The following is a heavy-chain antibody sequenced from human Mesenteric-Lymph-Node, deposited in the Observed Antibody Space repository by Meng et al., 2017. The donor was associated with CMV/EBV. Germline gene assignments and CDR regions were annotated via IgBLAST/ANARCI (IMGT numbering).Heavy chain of an antibody. D-gene: IGHD6-19*01. CDR3: TSAVAALGDY. V-gene: IGHV3-15*01. Sequence: SCAASGFTFNNAWMSWVRQAPGKGLEWVGRIKSKSDGGTTDYAAPVKGRFTISRDDSKNTLYLQMNSLKTEDTAVYYCTSAVAALGDYWGQGTLVTVSS. CDR1: GFTFNNAW. CDR2: IKSKSDGGTT. J-gene: IGHJ4*02.